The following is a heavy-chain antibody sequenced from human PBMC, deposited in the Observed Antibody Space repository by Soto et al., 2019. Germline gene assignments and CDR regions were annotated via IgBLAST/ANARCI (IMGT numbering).Heavy chain of an antibody. Sequence: PGGSPRLSCAASGFCFSTYSMNWVRQAPGKGLEWVSYISSGSTIYMYYADSVKGRFTISRDNAKNSLYLQMNDLRAEDTAVYYCARSDYASGSYFDHWGQGILVTVSS. CDR2: ISSGSTIYM. V-gene: IGHV3-21*01. J-gene: IGHJ5*02. D-gene: IGHD3-10*01. CDR1: GFCFSTYS. CDR3: ARSDYASGSYFDH.